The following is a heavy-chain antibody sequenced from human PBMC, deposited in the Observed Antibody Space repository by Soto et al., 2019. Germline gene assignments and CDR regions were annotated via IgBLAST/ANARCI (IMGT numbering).Heavy chain of an antibody. CDR2: IIPIFGTA. D-gene: IGHD5-12*01. CDR1: GGTFSSYA. J-gene: IGHJ4*02. CDR3: ARVRRRWLQLRPYYFDY. Sequence: SVKVSCKASGGTFSSYAISWVRQAPGQGLEWMGGIIPIFGTANYAQKFQGRVTITADESTSTAYMELSSLRSEGTAVYYCARVRRRWLQLRPYYFDYWGQGTLVTVSS. V-gene: IGHV1-69*13.